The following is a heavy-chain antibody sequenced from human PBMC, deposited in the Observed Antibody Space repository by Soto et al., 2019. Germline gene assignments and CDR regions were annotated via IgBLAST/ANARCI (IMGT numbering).Heavy chain of an antibody. CDR2: INNDGSDT. D-gene: IGHD2-21*01. Sequence: EVQLVESGGGLVQPGGSLRLSCGASGFNFRSHWMHWVRQAPGKGLVWVSRINNDGSDTGYADSVKGRFTISRDNAKNTLYLQMNSLTADDTAVYYCTRIDVSGGELDYWGQGTLVTVSS. J-gene: IGHJ4*02. V-gene: IGHV3-74*01. CDR3: TRIDVSGGELDY. CDR1: GFNFRSHW.